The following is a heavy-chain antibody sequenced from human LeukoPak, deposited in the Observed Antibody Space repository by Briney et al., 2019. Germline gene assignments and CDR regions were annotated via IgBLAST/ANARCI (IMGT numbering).Heavy chain of an antibody. D-gene: IGHD6-13*01. CDR2: ISSSSSYI. V-gene: IGHV3-21*01. CDR1: GFTFSSYS. J-gene: IGHJ4*02. CDR3: ARDAEWRQLVHYFDY. Sequence: PGGSLRLSCAASGFTFSSYSMNWVRQAPGKGLEWVSSISSSSSYIYYADSVKGRFTISRDNAKNSLYLQMNSLRAEDTAVYYCARDAEWRQLVHYFDYWGQGTLVTVSS.